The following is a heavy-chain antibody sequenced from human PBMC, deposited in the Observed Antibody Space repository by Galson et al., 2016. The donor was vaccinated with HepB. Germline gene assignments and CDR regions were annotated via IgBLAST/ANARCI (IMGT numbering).Heavy chain of an antibody. V-gene: IGHV3-23*01. D-gene: IGHD3-3*01. J-gene: IGHJ4*02. CDR3: AKAGKFMEYLLLPQGFDY. Sequence: SLRLSCAVSGFTFSNYAMSWVRQAPGKGLEWLSAISGSGVGTYYADSLKGRFTISRDNSKNMLHLQVVSQRAEDTAVYYCAKAGKFMEYLLLPQGFDYWGRGTLVTVSS. CDR1: GFTFSNYA. CDR2: ISGSGVGT.